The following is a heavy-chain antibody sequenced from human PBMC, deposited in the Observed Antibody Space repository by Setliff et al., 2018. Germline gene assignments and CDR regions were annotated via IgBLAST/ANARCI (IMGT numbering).Heavy chain of an antibody. V-gene: IGHV4-59*08. D-gene: IGHD2-21*02. CDR2: VYYSGTA. Sequence: SETLSLTCTVSDGSLSTYYWSWIRQPPGKGLEFIGYVYYSGTANYSPSLRSRVTISVDTSKNHFSLKLSSVTAADTAVYYCARGGVTAVWDLTDWGQGTLVTVSS. J-gene: IGHJ4*02. CDR1: DGSLSTYY. CDR3: ARGGVTAVWDLTD.